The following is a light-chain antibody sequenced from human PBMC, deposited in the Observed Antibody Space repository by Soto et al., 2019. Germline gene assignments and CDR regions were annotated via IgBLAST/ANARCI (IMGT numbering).Light chain of an antibody. CDR3: QALQSTPPVI. CDR1: KLGDTY. V-gene: IGLV3-1*01. Sequence: SYELTQPPSVSVSPGQTASITCSGDKLGDTYTCWYQQKPGQSPVLVIYQDGKRPSGIAERFSGSSSGNTATRTISGTQAMDDAAYYCQALQSTPPVIFGGGIKVTV. J-gene: IGLJ2*01. CDR2: QDG.